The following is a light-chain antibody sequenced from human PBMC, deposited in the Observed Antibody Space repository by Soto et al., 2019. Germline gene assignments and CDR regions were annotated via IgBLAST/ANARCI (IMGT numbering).Light chain of an antibody. V-gene: IGLV1-47*01. CDR1: RSNIGSNY. CDR2: SNN. CDR3: AAWDDSLSGEV. J-gene: IGLJ3*02. Sequence: QTVVTQPPSASGTPGQRVTISCSGGRSNIGSNYVYWYQQLPGTAPKLLISSNNQRPSGVPDRFSGSKSGTSASLAISGLRSEDEADYYCAAWDDSLSGEVFGGGTQLTVL.